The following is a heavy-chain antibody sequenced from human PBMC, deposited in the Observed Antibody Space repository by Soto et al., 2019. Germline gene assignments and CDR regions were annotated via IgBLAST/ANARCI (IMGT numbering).Heavy chain of an antibody. V-gene: IGHV3-33*01. CDR1: GFTFGSYG. Sequence: QVHLAESGGGVVQPGSSLRLSCAASGFTFGSYGMHWVRRAPGKGLEWVAVIWYDGSNKYYADSVKGRFTISRDNSKNTLVLQINSPGGGDTAVYYCARAVYGDYESYYGMDVWGQGTTVTVSS. J-gene: IGHJ6*02. CDR2: IWYDGSNK. CDR3: ARAVYGDYESYYGMDV. D-gene: IGHD4-17*01.